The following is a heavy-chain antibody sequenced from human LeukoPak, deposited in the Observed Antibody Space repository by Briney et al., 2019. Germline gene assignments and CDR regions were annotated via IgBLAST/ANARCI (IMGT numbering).Heavy chain of an antibody. CDR3: ARDVYTSGWRYFDL. J-gene: IGHJ2*01. CDR2: INPNNGDT. CDR1: GYTFTGHY. V-gene: IGHV1-2*02. Sequence: GASVTVSCKASGYTFTGHYIHWVRQAPGQGPEWMGWINPNNGDTNYGQKFQGRVTMTRDASIGTAYMEVNSLRYDDTAVYYCARDVYTSGWRYFDLWGRGTPVTVSS. D-gene: IGHD6-19*01.